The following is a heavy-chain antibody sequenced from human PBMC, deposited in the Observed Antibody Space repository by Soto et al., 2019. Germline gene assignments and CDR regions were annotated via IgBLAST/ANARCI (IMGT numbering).Heavy chain of an antibody. CDR2: IWYDGSNK. D-gene: IGHD5-12*01. CDR1: GFTFSSYG. CDR3: ARGGQRWLPFDY. V-gene: IGHV3-33*01. J-gene: IGHJ4*02. Sequence: GESLRLSCAASGFTFSSYGMHWVRQAPGKGLEWVAVIWYDGSNKYYADSVKGRFTISRDNSKNTLYLQMNSLRAENTAVYYCARGGQRWLPFDYWGQGTLVTVSS.